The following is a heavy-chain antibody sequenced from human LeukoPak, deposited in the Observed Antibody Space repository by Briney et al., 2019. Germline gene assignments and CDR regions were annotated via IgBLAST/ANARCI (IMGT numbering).Heavy chain of an antibody. CDR3: ARDEAGIRYFDWLLDY. D-gene: IGHD3-9*01. J-gene: IGHJ4*02. V-gene: IGHV3-30*03. CDR2: ISNDGSNK. Sequence: GKSLRLSCVVSGFTLIDHGMHWVRQAPGKGLEWLAVISNDGSNKYYADSVKGRFTISRDSYRDTLYLQMNSLRAEDTAVYYCARDEAGIRYFDWLLDYWGQGILVTVSS. CDR1: GFTLIDHG.